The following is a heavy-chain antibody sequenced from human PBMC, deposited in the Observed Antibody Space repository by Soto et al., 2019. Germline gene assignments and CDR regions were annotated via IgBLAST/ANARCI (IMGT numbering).Heavy chain of an antibody. D-gene: IGHD5-18*01. CDR1: GFTFSSYS. V-gene: IGHV3-48*01. CDR3: ARTLRQQNSPYYYYYMDV. CDR2: ISSSSSTI. J-gene: IGHJ6*03. Sequence: EVQLVESGGGLVQPGGSLRLSCAASGFTFSSYSMNWVRQAPGKGLEWVSYISSSSSTIYYADSVKGRFTISRDNAKNSLYLQMNSLRAEDTAVYYCARTLRQQNSPYYYYYMDVWGKGTTVTVSS.